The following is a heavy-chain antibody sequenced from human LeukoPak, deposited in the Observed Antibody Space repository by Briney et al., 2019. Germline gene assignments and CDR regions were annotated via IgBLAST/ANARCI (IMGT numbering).Heavy chain of an antibody. CDR2: ITGSGGST. CDR3: AAPIADSSGSWYYYGMDV. CDR1: GFTFSSYA. J-gene: IGHJ6*02. D-gene: IGHD3-22*01. V-gene: IGHV3-23*01. Sequence: GGSLRLPCAASGFTFSSYAMSWVRQAPGEGLEWVSAITGSGGSTYYADSVKGRFTISRDNSKNTLYLQMNSLRVEDTAVYYCAAPIADSSGSWYYYGMDVWGQGTTVTVSS.